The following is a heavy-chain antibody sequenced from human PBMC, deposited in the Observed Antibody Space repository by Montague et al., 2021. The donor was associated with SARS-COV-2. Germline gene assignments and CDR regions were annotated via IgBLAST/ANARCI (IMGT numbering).Heavy chain of an antibody. CDR1: GGSVSSGNW. Sequence: SETLSLTCTVSGGSVSSGNWWTCFRQPPGKGLEWIGEISHSGTTNYNQSLQSRVTISVDKSRNHLSLNLRSVTAADTAMYYCALPLGGARFDPWGQGILVTVSS. CDR3: ALPLGGARFDP. D-gene: IGHD1-26*01. CDR2: ISHSGTT. V-gene: IGHV4-4*02. J-gene: IGHJ5*02.